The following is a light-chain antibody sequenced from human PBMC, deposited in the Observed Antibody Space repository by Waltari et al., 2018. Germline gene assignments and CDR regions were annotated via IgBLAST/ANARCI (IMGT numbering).Light chain of an antibody. V-gene: IGKV3-20*01. CDR1: QSVSRT. J-gene: IGKJ1*01. Sequence: EIVLTQSPGTLSLSPGERATLSCRASQSVSRTLAWYQQKPGQAPRLLIYGASNRATGIPYRFSGSGSGTDFSLTISRLEPEDFAVYYCQHYVRLPVTFGQGTKVEIK. CDR3: QHYVRLPVT. CDR2: GAS.